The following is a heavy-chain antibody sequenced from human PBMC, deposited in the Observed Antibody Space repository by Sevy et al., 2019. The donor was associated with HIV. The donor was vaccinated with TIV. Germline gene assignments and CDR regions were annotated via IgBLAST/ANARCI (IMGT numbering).Heavy chain of an antibody. CDR3: AREGCTKPHDY. CDR2: FSFGCGRI. V-gene: IGHV3-23*01. CDR1: AFTFSKYS. J-gene: IGHJ4*02. D-gene: IGHD2-8*01. Sequence: GGSLRLSCEASAFTFSKYSMSWVRQAPGKGLEWVSTFSFGCGRINYADSVKGRFTISRDDSKNTLYLQMNSLRAEDTAVYYCAREGCTKPHDYWGQGTLVTVSS.